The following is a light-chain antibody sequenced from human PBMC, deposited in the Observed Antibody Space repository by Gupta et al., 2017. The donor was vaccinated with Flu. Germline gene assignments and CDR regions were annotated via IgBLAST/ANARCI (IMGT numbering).Light chain of an antibody. Sequence: DVVMTQSPLSLAVTLGQPASISCRSSQSLVHSDGNTYLNWFQQRPGQSPRRLIYKVSNRDSAVPDRFSGSGSDTDFTLRISRVEAEDVGVYYCLQGTHWPPWTFGQGTKVEIK. CDR1: QSLVHSDGNTY. V-gene: IGKV2-30*02. J-gene: IGKJ1*01. CDR2: KVS. CDR3: LQGTHWPPWT.